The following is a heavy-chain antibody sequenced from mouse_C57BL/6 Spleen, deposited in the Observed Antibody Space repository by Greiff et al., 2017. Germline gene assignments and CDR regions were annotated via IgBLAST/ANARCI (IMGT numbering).Heavy chain of an antibody. D-gene: IGHD3-1*01. CDR1: GYTFTSYW. CDR2: IHPNSGST. J-gene: IGHJ2*01. V-gene: IGHV1-64*01. Sequence: QVHVKQPGAELVKPGASVKLSCKASGYTFTSYWMHWVKQRPGQGLEWIGMIHPNSGSTNYNEKFKSKATLTVDKSSSTAYMQLSSLTSEDSAVYYCARWGYYYFDYWGQGTTLTVSS. CDR3: ARWGYYYFDY.